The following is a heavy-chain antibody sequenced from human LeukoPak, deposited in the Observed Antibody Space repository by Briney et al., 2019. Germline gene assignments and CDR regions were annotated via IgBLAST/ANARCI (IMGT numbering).Heavy chain of an antibody. CDR1: GFTFSRYG. J-gene: IGHJ4*02. V-gene: IGHV3-33*01. Sequence: PGGSLRLSCAASGFTFSRYGMHWVRQAPGKGLEWVAVIWYDGSNKNYADSVKGRFTISRDNSKNTLYLQMNSLRAEDTAVYYCARDLGFSPSSGYSFDYWGQGILVTVSS. D-gene: IGHD3-22*01. CDR2: IWYDGSNK. CDR3: ARDLGFSPSSGYSFDY.